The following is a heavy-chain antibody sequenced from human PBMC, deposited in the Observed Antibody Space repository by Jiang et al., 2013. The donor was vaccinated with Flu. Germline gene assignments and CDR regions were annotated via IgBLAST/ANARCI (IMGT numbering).Heavy chain of an antibody. CDR2: IIPILGSG. CDR1: GGTFKIYA. J-gene: IGHJ6*02. V-gene: IGHV1-69*01. CDR3: ARRGTGHYGSGSYPWENETYGMDV. Sequence: GAEVKKPGSSVTVSCKASGGTFKIYAINWVRQAPGQGLEWMGGIIPILGSGNTAQKFQGRVKITADESTSTAFMELTNLGSEDTAVYYCARRGTGHYGSGSYPWENETYGMDVWGQGTTVTVSS. D-gene: IGHD3-10*01.